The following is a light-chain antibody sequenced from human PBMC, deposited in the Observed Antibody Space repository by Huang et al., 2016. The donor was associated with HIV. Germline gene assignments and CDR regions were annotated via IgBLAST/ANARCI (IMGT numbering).Light chain of an antibody. CDR2: DTS. CDR1: QSVRSY. CDR3: QQRSIWPPAFT. J-gene: IGKJ4*01. V-gene: IGKV3-11*01. Sequence: ELVLTQSPATLSLSPGERATLSCRASQSVRSYLAWYQQKPGQAPRLLIYDTSNRVSGIPARFSGSGSGTDFTLTISSLEPEDFAVYYCQQRSIWPPAFTFGGGTKVEIK.